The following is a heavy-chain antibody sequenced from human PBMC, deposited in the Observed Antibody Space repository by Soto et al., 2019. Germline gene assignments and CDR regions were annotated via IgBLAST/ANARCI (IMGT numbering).Heavy chain of an antibody. Sequence: GGSLRLSCAASGVAFSSYAMTWVRQAPGKGLEWVSAISGSGGSPYYADSVKGRFTISRDNSKNTLYLQMSSLRVEDTAVYYCAKGAPAAFLNWFDPWGQGTLVTVSS. V-gene: IGHV3-23*01. J-gene: IGHJ5*02. CDR3: AKGAPAAFLNWFDP. CDR2: ISGSGGSP. CDR1: GVAFSSYA. D-gene: IGHD2-2*01.